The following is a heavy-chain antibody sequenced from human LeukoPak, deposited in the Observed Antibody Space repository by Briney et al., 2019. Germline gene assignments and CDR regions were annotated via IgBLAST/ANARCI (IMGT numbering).Heavy chain of an antibody. V-gene: IGHV4-31*01. CDR1: GACFSSDDQS. D-gene: IGHD3-22*01. J-gene: IGHJ4*02. CDR2: IHPSGML. Sequence: PSQTLSLTCTVSGACFSSDDQSWNWIRPSPGQGLEWIGSIHPSGMLYNNPSLESPVTMSRDTSKNLFSLNLNSVTAADTAVYFCSRGLDSRKLGYWGQGILVTVSS. CDR3: SRGLDSRKLGY.